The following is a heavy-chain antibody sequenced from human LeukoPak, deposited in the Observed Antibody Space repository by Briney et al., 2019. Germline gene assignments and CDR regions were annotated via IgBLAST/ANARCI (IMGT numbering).Heavy chain of an antibody. V-gene: IGHV4-31*03. D-gene: IGHD2-2*01. CDR2: IYYSGST. CDR1: GGSISSGGYY. CDR3: ARSSIVVVPAALFDY. J-gene: IGHJ4*02. Sequence: SETLSLTCTVSGGSISSGGYYWSWIRQHPGKGLEWIGYIYYSGSTYYNPSLKSRVTTSVDTSKNQFSLKLSSVTAADTAVYYCARSSIVVVPAALFDYWGQGTLVTVSS.